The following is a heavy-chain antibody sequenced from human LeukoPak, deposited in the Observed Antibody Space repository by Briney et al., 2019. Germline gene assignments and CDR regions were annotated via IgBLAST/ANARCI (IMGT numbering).Heavy chain of an antibody. V-gene: IGHV3-23*01. D-gene: IGHD5-12*01. CDR2: ISGGGGTT. CDR1: GFTVSSNY. Sequence: GGALRLSCAASGFTVSSNYMSWVRQAPGKGLEGVSAISGGGGTTYYAEHVKFRLSISSDHSKNTLFLKMNSLRAEDTAVYYCAKDREGLSSGYDLEYFDYWGQGTLVTVSS. CDR3: AKDREGLSSGYDLEYFDY. J-gene: IGHJ4*02.